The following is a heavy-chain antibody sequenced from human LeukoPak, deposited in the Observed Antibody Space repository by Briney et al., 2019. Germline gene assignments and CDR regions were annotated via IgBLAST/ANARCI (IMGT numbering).Heavy chain of an antibody. CDR1: GHSLTKFS. V-gene: IGHV1-24*01. CDR3: ATGSIVYDF. CDR2: FDPERGET. D-gene: IGHD1-26*01. J-gene: IGHJ4*02. Sequence: ASVKVSCKVSGHSLTKFSMEWVRQAPGKGLGWMGGFDPERGETIHAQKFQGRFTMTEDTSTDTAYMELNSLTSEDTAVYYCATGSIVYDFWGQGTLVTVSS.